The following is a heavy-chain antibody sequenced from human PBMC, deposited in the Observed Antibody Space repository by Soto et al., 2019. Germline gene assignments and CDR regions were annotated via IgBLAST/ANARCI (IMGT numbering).Heavy chain of an antibody. D-gene: IGHD2-21*02. CDR1: GFTFSSYA. Sequence: GGSLRLSCAASGFTFSSYAMHWVRQAPGKGLEWVAVISYDGSNKYYADSVKGRFTISRDNSKNTLYLQMNSLRAEVTAVYYCARGLRFRYGMDVWGQGTTVTVSS. J-gene: IGHJ6*02. V-gene: IGHV3-30-3*01. CDR3: ARGLRFRYGMDV. CDR2: ISYDGSNK.